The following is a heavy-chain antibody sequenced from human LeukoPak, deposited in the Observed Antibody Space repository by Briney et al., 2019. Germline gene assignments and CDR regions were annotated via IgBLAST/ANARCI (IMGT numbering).Heavy chain of an antibody. J-gene: IGHJ6*03. CDR3: ARGVSPGSGPYYYYMDV. V-gene: IGHV1-2*02. CDR2: INPNSGVT. Sequence: ASVKVSCKASRYTFTGYYMHWVRQAPGQGLEWMGWINPNSGVTDYAQNFQGRVTMTRDTSISTAYMELRSLTSDDTAVYYSARGVSPGSGPYYYYMDVWGKGTTVTVSS. CDR1: RYTFTGYY. D-gene: IGHD3-10*01.